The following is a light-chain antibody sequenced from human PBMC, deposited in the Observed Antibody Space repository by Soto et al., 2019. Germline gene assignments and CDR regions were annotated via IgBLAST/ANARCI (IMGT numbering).Light chain of an antibody. CDR2: EVN. J-gene: IGLJ1*01. V-gene: IGLV2-8*01. Sequence: LTQPPSASGSPGQSVAISCTGTSSDVGGYNYVSWYQQHPGKAPKLMIYEVNKRPSGVPDRFSGSKSGNTASLTVSGLQAEDEADYYCSSSAGSRNVFGTGTKVTVL. CDR3: SSSAGSRNV. CDR1: SSDVGGYNY.